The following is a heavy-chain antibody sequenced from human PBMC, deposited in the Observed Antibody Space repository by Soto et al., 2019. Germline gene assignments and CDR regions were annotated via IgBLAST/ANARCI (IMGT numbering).Heavy chain of an antibody. V-gene: IGHV4-39*01. CDR2: IYYSGST. D-gene: IGHD2-15*01. J-gene: IGHJ6*02. Sequence: SETLSLTCTVSGGSISSSSYYWGWIRQPPGKGLEWIGSIYYSGSTYYNPSLKSRVTISVDTSKNRFSLKLSSVTAADTAVYYCARRGYCSGGSCYPKYYYYYGMDVWGQGTTVTVSS. CDR1: GGSISSSSYY. CDR3: ARRGYCSGGSCYPKYYYYYGMDV.